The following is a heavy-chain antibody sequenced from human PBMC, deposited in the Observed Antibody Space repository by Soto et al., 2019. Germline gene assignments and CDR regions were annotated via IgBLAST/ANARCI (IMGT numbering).Heavy chain of an antibody. CDR2: INHSGST. Sequence: PSETLSLTCAVYGGSFSGYYWSWIRQPPGKGLEWIGEINHSGSTNYNPSLKSRVTISVDTSKNQFSLKLSSVTAADTAVYYCSGYCSGGSCYTSIDYWGQGTLVTVSS. CDR1: GGSFSGYY. V-gene: IGHV4-34*01. J-gene: IGHJ4*02. CDR3: SGYCSGGSCYTSIDY. D-gene: IGHD2-15*01.